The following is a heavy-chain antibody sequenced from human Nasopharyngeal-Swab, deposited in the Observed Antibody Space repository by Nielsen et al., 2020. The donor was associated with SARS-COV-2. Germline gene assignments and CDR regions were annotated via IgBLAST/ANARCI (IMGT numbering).Heavy chain of an antibody. D-gene: IGHD6-13*01. V-gene: IGHV3-48*04. Sequence: GESLKISCEASGFSFSSYGMNWVRQAPGKGLEWLSYMSSNSRAIFYADSVKGRFTISRDNTKNFLYLDMNSLRVEDTAVYYCARDRWAAAANIFLDSWGQGTPVTVSS. CDR3: ARDRWAAAANIFLDS. CDR2: MSSNSRAI. CDR1: GFSFSSYG. J-gene: IGHJ4*02.